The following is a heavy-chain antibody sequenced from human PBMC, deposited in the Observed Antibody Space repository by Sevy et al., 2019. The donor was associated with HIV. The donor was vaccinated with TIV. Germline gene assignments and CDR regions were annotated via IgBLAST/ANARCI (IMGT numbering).Heavy chain of an antibody. CDR1: GFTFSGSA. V-gene: IGHV3-73*01. CDR3: TTTLGTLLYYYGMDV. Sequence: GGSLRLSCAASGFTFSGSAMHWVRQASGKGLEWVGRIRSKANSYATAYAASVKGRLTISRDVSKNTAYLQMNSLKTEDTAVYYCTTTLGTLLYYYGMDVWGQGTTVTVSS. J-gene: IGHJ6*02. D-gene: IGHD1-1*01. CDR2: IRSKANSYAT.